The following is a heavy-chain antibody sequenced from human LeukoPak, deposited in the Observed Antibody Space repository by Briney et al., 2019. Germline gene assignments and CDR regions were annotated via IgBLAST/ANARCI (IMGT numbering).Heavy chain of an antibody. V-gene: IGHV4-31*03. J-gene: IGHJ5*02. Sequence: SQTLSLTCTVSGGSISSGGYYWSWTRQHPGKGLEWIGYIYYSGSTYYNPSLKSRVTISVDTSKNQFSLKLSSVTAADTAVYYCARERDIVVVPAASGWFDPWGQGTLVTVSS. D-gene: IGHD2-2*01. CDR1: GGSISSGGYY. CDR3: ARERDIVVVPAASGWFDP. CDR2: IYYSGST.